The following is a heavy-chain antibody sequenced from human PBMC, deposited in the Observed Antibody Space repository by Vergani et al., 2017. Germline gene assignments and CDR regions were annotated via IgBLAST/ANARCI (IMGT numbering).Heavy chain of an antibody. CDR2: IFPSGNS. J-gene: IGHJ6*03. D-gene: IGHD3-16*02. CDR1: GDSITNGGFS. CDR3: ARASLRALVGYYYYMDV. Sequence: QLQLQESGPGLVKPSQTLSLTCAVSGDSITNGGFSWNWIRQPPGKGPEWIGYIFPSGNSDYNPSLKNRVSISLDKSKNQFSLLVNSVTAADTAVYFCARASLRALVGYYYYMDVWGKGKTVVVSS. V-gene: IGHV4-30-2*01.